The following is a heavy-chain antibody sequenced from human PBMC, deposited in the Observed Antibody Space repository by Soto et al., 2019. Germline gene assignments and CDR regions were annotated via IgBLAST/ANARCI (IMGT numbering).Heavy chain of an antibody. V-gene: IGHV3-21*01. CDR3: ARDGTLVAARPDYFDY. J-gene: IGHJ4*02. CDR1: GFTFSSYS. D-gene: IGHD6-6*01. Sequence: GGSLRLSCAASGFTFSSYSMNWVRQAPGKGLEWVSSISSSSSYIYYADSVKGRFTISRDNAKNSLYLQMNSLRAEDTAVYYCARDGTLVAARPDYFDYWGQGTLVTVSS. CDR2: ISSSSSYI.